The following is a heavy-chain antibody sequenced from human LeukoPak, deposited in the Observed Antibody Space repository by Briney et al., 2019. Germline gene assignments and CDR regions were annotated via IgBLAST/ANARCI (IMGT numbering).Heavy chain of an antibody. CDR3: AKDSIYDILTDYFDY. CDR2: ISYDGSNK. J-gene: IGHJ4*02. D-gene: IGHD3-9*01. CDR1: GFTFSSYG. V-gene: IGHV3-30*18. Sequence: PGRSLRLSCAASGFTFSSYGMHWVRQAPGKGLEWVAVISYDGSNKYYADSVKGRFTISRDNSKNTLYLQMNSLRAEDTAVYYCAKDSIYDILTDYFDYWGQGTLVTVSS.